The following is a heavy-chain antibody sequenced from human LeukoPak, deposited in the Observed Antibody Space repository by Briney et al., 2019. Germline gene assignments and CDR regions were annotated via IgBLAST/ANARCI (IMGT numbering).Heavy chain of an antibody. D-gene: IGHD1-14*01. CDR1: GGTFSSYA. J-gene: IGHJ6*03. Sequence: ASVKVSCKASGGTFSSYAISWVRQAPGQGLEWMGGIIPIFGTANYAQKFQGRVTMTRDTSTSTVYMDLSSLRSEDTAVYYCARSSGRSPNRDYMDVWGKGTTVTISS. V-gene: IGHV1-69*05. CDR3: ARSSGRSPNRDYMDV. CDR2: IIPIFGTA.